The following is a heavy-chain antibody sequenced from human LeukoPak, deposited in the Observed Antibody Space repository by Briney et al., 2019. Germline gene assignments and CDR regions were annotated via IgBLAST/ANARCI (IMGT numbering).Heavy chain of an antibody. D-gene: IGHD3-10*01. CDR2: ISTSTSTI. CDR3: ARDPIGWFVDY. V-gene: IGHV3-48*04. CDR1: GFTFSSYG. Sequence: GGSLRLSCAASGFTFSSYGMNWVRQAPGKGLEWVSYISTSTSTIYYADSVKGRFTMSRDNAKNSLYLQMNSLRAEDTAVYYCARDPIGWFVDYWGQGTLVTVSS. J-gene: IGHJ4*02.